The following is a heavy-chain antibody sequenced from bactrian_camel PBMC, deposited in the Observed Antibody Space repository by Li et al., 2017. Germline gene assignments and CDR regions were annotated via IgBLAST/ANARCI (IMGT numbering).Heavy chain of an antibody. V-gene: IGHV3-3*01. D-gene: IGHD2*01. CDR2: IHLRGHFT. CDR3: AARTGATWSLSLGASDYNH. Sequence: HVQLVESGGGSVQAGGTLRLGCAASGHSDSSYFMAWFRQAPGKEREGVAAIHLRGHFTRYADSVKGRFIISQDSAKNTVYLQMNNLKPEDTAMYYCAARTGATWSLSLGASDYNHWGQGTQVTVS. CDR1: GHSDSSYF. J-gene: IGHJ4*01.